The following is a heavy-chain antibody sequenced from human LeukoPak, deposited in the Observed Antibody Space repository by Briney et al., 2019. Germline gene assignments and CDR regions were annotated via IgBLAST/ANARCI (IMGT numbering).Heavy chain of an antibody. CDR1: GFTFSSYA. D-gene: IGHD3-22*01. CDR2: ISYDGSNK. CDR3: AKAFTMIVVGTFDY. Sequence: GGSLRLSCAASGFTFSSYAMHWVRQAPGKGLEWVAVISYDGSNKYYADSVKGRFTISRDNSKNALYLQMNSLRAEDTAVYYCAKAFTMIVVGTFDYWGQGTLVTVSS. J-gene: IGHJ4*02. V-gene: IGHV3-30-3*01.